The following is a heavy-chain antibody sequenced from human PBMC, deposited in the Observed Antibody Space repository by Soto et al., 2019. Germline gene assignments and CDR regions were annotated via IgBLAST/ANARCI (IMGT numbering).Heavy chain of an antibody. V-gene: IGHV3-9*01. D-gene: IGHD3-10*01. Sequence: PGGSLRLSCAASVFTFDDYAMHWVRQAPGKGLEWVSGISWNSGSIGYADSVKGRFTISRDNAKNSLYLQMNSLRAEDTALYYCAKELTYYYGSGSSGSMDVWGQGTTVTVSS. CDR3: AKELTYYYGSGSSGSMDV. J-gene: IGHJ6*02. CDR1: VFTFDDYA. CDR2: ISWNSGSI.